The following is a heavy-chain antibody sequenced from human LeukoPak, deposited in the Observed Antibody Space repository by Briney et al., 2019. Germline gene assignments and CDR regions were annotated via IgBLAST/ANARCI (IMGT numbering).Heavy chain of an antibody. CDR3: ARQYCSSSRCYSVEWFDP. J-gene: IGHJ5*02. Sequence: SETLSLTCTVSGGSISSSSYYWGWIRQPPGKGLEWIGSIHYGGSTYYTASLKSRVTISVDTSKNQFSLKLSSVTAADTAVYYCARQYCSSSRCYSVEWFDPWGQGTLVTVSS. V-gene: IGHV4-39*01. CDR1: GGSISSSSYY. CDR2: IHYGGST. D-gene: IGHD2-15*01.